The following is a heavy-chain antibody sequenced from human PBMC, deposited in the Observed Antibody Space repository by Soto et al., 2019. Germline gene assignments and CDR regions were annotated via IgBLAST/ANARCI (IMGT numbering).Heavy chain of an antibody. Sequence: QLQLQVSGPGLVKPSETLSLTCTVSGGSISSSSYYWGWIRQPPGKGLEWIGSIYYSGSTYYNPSLKSRVTISVDTSKNQFSLKLSSVTAADTAVYYCARHLGYCSGGSCYDHLDEIETFDYWGQGTLVTVSS. D-gene: IGHD2-15*01. V-gene: IGHV4-39*01. CDR1: GGSISSSSYY. J-gene: IGHJ4*02. CDR2: IYYSGST. CDR3: ARHLGYCSGGSCYDHLDEIETFDY.